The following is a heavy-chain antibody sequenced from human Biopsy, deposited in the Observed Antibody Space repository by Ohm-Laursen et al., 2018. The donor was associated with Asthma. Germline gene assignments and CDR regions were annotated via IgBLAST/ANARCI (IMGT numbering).Heavy chain of an antibody. Sequence: SLRLSCTASGFTFSSYGMHWVRQAPGKGLEWVAVISYDGSNKYYADSVKGRFTISRDYSKNTLYLQMHSLRAEDTAVYYCARGDSSNWSHYYFDYWAREPWSPSPQ. CDR3: ARGDSSNWSHYYFDY. D-gene: IGHD3-22*01. CDR1: GFTFSSYG. J-gene: IGHJ4*02. CDR2: ISYDGSNK. V-gene: IGHV3-30*03.